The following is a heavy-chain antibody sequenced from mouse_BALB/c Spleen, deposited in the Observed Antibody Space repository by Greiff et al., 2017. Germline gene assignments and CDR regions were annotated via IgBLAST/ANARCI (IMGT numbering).Heavy chain of an antibody. CDR1: GFAFSSYD. Sequence: EVKLMESGGGLVKPGGSLKLSCAASGFAFSSYDMSWVRQTPEKRLEWVAYISSGGGSTYYPDTVKGRFTISRDNAKNTLYLQMSSLKSEDTAMYYCARHGQNLYYAMDYWGQGTSVTVSS. CDR3: ARHGQNLYYAMDY. J-gene: IGHJ4*01. CDR2: ISSGGGST. D-gene: IGHD3-3*01. V-gene: IGHV5-12-1*01.